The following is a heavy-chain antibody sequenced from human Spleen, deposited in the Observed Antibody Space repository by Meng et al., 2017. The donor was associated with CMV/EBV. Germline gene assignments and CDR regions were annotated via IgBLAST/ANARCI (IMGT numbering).Heavy chain of an antibody. CDR2: IFYTGST. V-gene: IGHV4-39*07. D-gene: IGHD4-17*01. Sequence: SSTYDWCWIRLPPEKGLEWSGNIFYTGSTYYNPSLKSRVTISIDTSKSQFSLKLSSVTAADTAVYYCARYSRDYGDHGPPRRGFDIWGQGTMVTVSS. J-gene: IGHJ3*02. CDR3: ARYSRDYGDHGPPRRGFDI. CDR1: SSTYD.